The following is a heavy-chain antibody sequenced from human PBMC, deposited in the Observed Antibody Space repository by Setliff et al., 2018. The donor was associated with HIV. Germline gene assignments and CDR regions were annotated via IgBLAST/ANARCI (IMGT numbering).Heavy chain of an antibody. CDR3: ARLRVSSSSQTFDH. V-gene: IGHV4-59*11. Sequence: SETLSLTCTVSLGSINTHRWNWIRQPPGKGLEWIGYVHYSGSTNYNPSFKSRVIMSVDTSKNQFSLDLTSVTPADTAVYYCARLRVSSSSQTFDHWGQGIPVTVSS. D-gene: IGHD6-6*01. J-gene: IGHJ4*02. CDR1: LGSINTHR. CDR2: VHYSGST.